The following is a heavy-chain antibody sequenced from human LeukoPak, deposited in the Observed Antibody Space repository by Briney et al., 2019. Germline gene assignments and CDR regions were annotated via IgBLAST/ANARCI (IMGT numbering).Heavy chain of an antibody. V-gene: IGHV3-7*01. CDR2: INPDGRDT. CDR1: GFTFNRCW. J-gene: IGHJ1*01. D-gene: IGHD2-21*02. CDR3: TSWGDTTAEYFQR. Sequence: AGGSLRLPCVVSGFTFNRCWMNWVRQAPGKGLEWVAHINPDGRDTYYVDSVKGRFTIYRDNAQNSMYLQMNSLRVEDTAVYYCTSWGDTTAEYFQRWGQGTLVTVSS.